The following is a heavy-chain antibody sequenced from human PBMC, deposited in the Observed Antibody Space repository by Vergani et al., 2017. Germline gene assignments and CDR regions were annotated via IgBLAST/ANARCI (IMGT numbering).Heavy chain of an antibody. J-gene: IGHJ4*02. V-gene: IGHV3-23*01. CDR3: ARLSYDTTPYLQGGYDC. CDR1: GFTFSACP. D-gene: IGHD3-22*01. CDR2: VSARYPST. Sequence: EVQLLQSGGGVIKPGGSVRLSCAASGFTFSACPMTWVRQAPGKGLEWASAVSARYPSTYYADSVKGRFTISRDNSKNMLYLQMNSLRAEDTAVYYCARLSYDTTPYLQGGYDCWVQGALISVSS.